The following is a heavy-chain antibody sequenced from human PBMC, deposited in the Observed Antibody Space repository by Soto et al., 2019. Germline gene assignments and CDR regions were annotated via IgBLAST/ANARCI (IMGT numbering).Heavy chain of an antibody. CDR2: IYYTGTT. Sequence: QLPLQEPGPGLVEPFQTLSLTCSVSGGSIPSGWYYWSWIRQVPGKGPEWIGNIYYTGTTYYNAALKSRLTVSVDTSKSQFSLNLSSVTAADTALYFCAIATTTVTTVDSWGQGTQVTVSS. CDR3: AIATTTVTTVDS. J-gene: IGHJ4*02. CDR1: GGSIPSGWYY. D-gene: IGHD4-17*01. V-gene: IGHV4-31*03.